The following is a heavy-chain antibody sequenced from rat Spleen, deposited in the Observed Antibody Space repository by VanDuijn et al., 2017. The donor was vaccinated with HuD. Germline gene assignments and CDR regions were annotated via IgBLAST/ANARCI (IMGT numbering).Heavy chain of an antibody. Sequence: EVQLVESGGGLVQPGRSLKLSCAASGFTFSDYYMAWVRQAPKKGLEWVASISYEGSSTYYGDSVKGRFTISRDNAKSTLYLQMNSLRSEDTATYYCARHAAAISTSYWYFDFWGPGTMVTVSS. CDR3: ARHAAAISTSYWYFDF. V-gene: IGHV5-22*01. J-gene: IGHJ1*01. CDR1: GFTFSDYY. CDR2: ISYEGSST. D-gene: IGHD1-2*01.